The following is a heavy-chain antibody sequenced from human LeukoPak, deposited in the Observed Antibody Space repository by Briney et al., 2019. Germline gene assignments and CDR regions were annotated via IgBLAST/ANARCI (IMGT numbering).Heavy chain of an antibody. V-gene: IGHV3-7*01. CDR2: IKKDGSEK. CDR3: ALLTTAVAAGDY. J-gene: IGHJ4*02. Sequence: TGGSLRLSCAASGLTFSNCWMSWVRQTPGEGLEWVANIKKDGSEKYYVDSVKGRFTISRDNAKNSLYLQMNSLTAQDTALYYCALLTTAVAAGDYWGPGALVTVSS. CDR1: GLTFSNCW. D-gene: IGHD6-19*01.